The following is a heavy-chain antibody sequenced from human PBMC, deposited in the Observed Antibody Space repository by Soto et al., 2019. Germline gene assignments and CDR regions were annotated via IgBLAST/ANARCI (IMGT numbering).Heavy chain of an antibody. CDR3: VRGPYYDFWSGSAYYYMDV. D-gene: IGHD3-3*01. CDR2: INHSGST. CDR1: GGSFSGYY. V-gene: IGHV4-34*01. Sequence: PSETLSLACAVYGGSFSGYYWSWIRQPPGKGLEWIGEINHSGSTNYNPSLKSRVTISVDTSKNQFSLKLSSVTAADTAVYYCVRGPYYDFWSGSAYYYMDVWGKGTTVTVSS. J-gene: IGHJ6*03.